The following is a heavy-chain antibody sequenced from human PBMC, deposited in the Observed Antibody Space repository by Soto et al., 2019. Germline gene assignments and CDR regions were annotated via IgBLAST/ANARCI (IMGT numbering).Heavy chain of an antibody. Sequence: QVQLVMSGADLKKPGASVRLSCMTSGYTFTGYYVHWVRQAPGQGLEWMGMINPNAGRTAYAQKFQDRVDMTMESSTATWGTVYMDLRSLRSEDTATYYCARVATGTHGALDYWGQGALVTVSS. CDR3: ARVATGTHGALDY. CDR1: GYTFTGYY. V-gene: IGHV1-46*01. D-gene: IGHD1-7*01. J-gene: IGHJ4*02. CDR2: INPNAGRT.